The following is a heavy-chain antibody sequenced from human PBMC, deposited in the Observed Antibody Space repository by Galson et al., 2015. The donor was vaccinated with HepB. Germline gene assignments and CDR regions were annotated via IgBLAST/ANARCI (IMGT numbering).Heavy chain of an antibody. J-gene: IGHJ5*02. CDR2: IFTDKINT. CDR1: GFTFKNYG. D-gene: IGHD3-10*01. Sequence: SLRLSCAASGFTFKNYGMDWVRQVPEQGLEWVASIFTDKINTYYADSVWGRFTVSRDNAKNTLYLQMDSLRVEDTAVYYCAKDNSGLGGSCGQGTLVTVSS. CDR3: AKDNSGLGGS. V-gene: IGHV3-74*01.